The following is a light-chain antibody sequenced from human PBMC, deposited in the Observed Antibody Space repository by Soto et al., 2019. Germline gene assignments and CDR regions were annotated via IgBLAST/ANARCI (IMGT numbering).Light chain of an antibody. CDR3: QQYNSYSIT. CDR2: KAS. Sequence: DIQMTQSPSTLSASVGDRVTITCRASQSISSGLAWYQQKPGKAPKLLIYKASSLESGVPSRFSGSGSGTEFTLTISNLQPDDFATYYCQQYNSYSITFGQGTRLEIK. V-gene: IGKV1-5*03. CDR1: QSISSG. J-gene: IGKJ5*01.